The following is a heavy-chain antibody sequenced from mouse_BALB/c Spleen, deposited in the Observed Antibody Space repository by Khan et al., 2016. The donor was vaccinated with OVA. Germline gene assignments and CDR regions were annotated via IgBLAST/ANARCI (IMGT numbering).Heavy chain of an antibody. CDR2: IDPFNGGS. CDR3: ARHGSTPWFAY. D-gene: IGHD1-1*01. Sequence: VQLQQSGPELMKPGASVKISCKASGYSFTSYYIHWVKQSHGKTLEWIGYIDPFNGGSTYNQKFKGKATLTVDKSSSTAYMHLSSLTSEDSAVYDCARHGSTPWFAYWGQGTLVTVSA. V-gene: IGHV1-31*01. CDR1: GYSFTSYY. J-gene: IGHJ3*01.